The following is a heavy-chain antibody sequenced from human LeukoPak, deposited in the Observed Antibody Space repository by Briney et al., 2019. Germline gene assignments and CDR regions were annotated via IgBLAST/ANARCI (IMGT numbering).Heavy chain of an antibody. J-gene: IGHJ4*02. D-gene: IGHD6-13*01. CDR3: AKSPGYSSSWYDY. V-gene: IGHV3-7*03. CDR2: IKQDGSEK. CDR1: GFTFSGYW. Sequence: PGGTLRLSCAASGFTFSGYWMSWVRQAPGEGLEWVANIKQDGSEKYYVDSVKGRFTISRDNAKNSLYLQMNSLRAEDTAVYYCAKSPGYSSSWYDYWGQGTLVTVSS.